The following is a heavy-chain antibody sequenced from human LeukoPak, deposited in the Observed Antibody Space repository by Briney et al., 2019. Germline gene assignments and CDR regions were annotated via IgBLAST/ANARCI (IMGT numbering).Heavy chain of an antibody. D-gene: IGHD5/OR15-5a*01. CDR3: VSRSEIDY. Sequence: SETLSLTCTVSGGSISSSRYYWGWIRQPPGKGLEWIGSIYYSGSTYYNPSLKSRVTISVDTSKNQFSLKLSSVTAADTAVYYCVSRSEIDYWGQGTLVTVSS. CDR1: GGSISSSRYY. V-gene: IGHV4-39*01. CDR2: IYYSGST. J-gene: IGHJ4*02.